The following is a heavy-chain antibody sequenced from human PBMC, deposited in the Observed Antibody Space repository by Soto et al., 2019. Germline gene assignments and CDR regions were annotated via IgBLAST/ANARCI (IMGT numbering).Heavy chain of an antibody. Sequence: QVQLVQSGAEVKKPGASVKVSCKASGYTFTIYGISGVRQAPRQGLEWVGWISAYDGNTNYAQKLQGRGTMTTDTTTSRGYMELGSLRPDATAMYYYAGPPREGGSYLVYDYGMDVWGQGTTVTVSS. V-gene: IGHV1-18*01. D-gene: IGHD1-26*01. CDR1: GYTFTIYG. CDR2: ISAYDGNT. CDR3: AGPPREGGSYLVYDYGMDV. J-gene: IGHJ6*02.